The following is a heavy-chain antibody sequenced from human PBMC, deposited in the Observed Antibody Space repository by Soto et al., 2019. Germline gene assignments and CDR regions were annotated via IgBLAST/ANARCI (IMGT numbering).Heavy chain of an antibody. Sequence: EVQLLDSGGDLVQPGGSLRLSCAASGFNFTRYALTWVRQAPGKGLECVSSVSSGGYPTYYAKSVRGRFTISRDNSKNIVYLQMNSLRTDDTAIYYCARDRDKTVSGVVGCFDPWGQGNLVIVSS. CDR1: GFNFTRYA. J-gene: IGHJ5*02. CDR2: VSSGGYPT. CDR3: ARDRDKTVSGVVGCFDP. V-gene: IGHV3-23*01. D-gene: IGHD3-3*01.